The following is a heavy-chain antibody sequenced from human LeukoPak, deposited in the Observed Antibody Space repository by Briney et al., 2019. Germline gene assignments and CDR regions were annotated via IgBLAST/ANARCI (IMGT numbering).Heavy chain of an antibody. CDR3: ARVWKYYYDSSGCDT. V-gene: IGHV4-61*02. D-gene: IGHD3-22*01. CDR1: GGSISSGSYY. Sequence: PSETLSLTCTVSGGSISSGSYYWRWIRQPAGKGLEWIGRINTSGSTNYNPSLKSRVTISVDTSKNQFSLKLSSVTAADTAVYYCARVWKYYYDSSGCDTWGQGTLVTVSS. CDR2: INTSGST. J-gene: IGHJ5*02.